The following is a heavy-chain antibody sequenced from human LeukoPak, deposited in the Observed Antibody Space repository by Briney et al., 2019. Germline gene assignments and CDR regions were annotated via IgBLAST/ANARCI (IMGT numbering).Heavy chain of an antibody. CDR1: GFTFGDYA. V-gene: IGHV3-49*04. D-gene: IGHD5-12*01. CDR2: IRSKAYGGTT. J-gene: IGHJ4*02. Sequence: GSLRLSCTASGFTFGDYAMSWVRQAPGKGLECVGFIRSKAYGGTTEYAASVKGRFTISRDDSKSIAYLQMNSLKTEDTAVYYCTREGEYSGYDSSFDYWGQGTLVTVSS. CDR3: TREGEYSGYDSSFDY.